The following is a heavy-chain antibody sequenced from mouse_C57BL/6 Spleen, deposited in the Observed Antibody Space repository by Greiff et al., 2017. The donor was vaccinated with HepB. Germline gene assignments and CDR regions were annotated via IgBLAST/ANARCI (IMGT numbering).Heavy chain of an antibody. D-gene: IGHD2-4*01. Sequence: EVQLQQSGPGLVKPSQSLSLTCSVTGYSITSGYYWNWIRQFPGNKLEWMGYISYDGSNNYNPSLKNRISITRDTSKNQFFLKLNSVTTEDTATYYCAREGSDYDEGDYAMDYWGQGTSVTVSS. J-gene: IGHJ4*01. V-gene: IGHV3-6*01. CDR3: AREGSDYDEGDYAMDY. CDR2: ISYDGSN. CDR1: GYSITSGYY.